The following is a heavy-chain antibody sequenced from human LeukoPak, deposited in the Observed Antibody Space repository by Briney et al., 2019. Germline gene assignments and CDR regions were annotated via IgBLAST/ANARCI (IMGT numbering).Heavy chain of an antibody. J-gene: IGHJ4*02. V-gene: IGHV3-48*02. CDR3: ARDLTHYDFWSGYYH. CDR1: GFTFSSYS. D-gene: IGHD3-3*01. CDR2: ISSSSSTI. Sequence: GGSLRLSCAASGFTFSSYSMNWVRQAPGKGLEWVSYISSSSSTIYYADSLKGRFTISRDNAKNSLYLQMDSLRDEDTAVYYCARDLTHYDFWSGYYHWGQGTLVTVSS.